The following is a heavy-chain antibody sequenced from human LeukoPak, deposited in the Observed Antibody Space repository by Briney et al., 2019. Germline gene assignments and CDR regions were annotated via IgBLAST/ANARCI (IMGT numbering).Heavy chain of an antibody. CDR3: ARVSTEYDYMDV. J-gene: IGHJ6*03. CDR2: ISSSSSYI. V-gene: IGHV3-21*01. Sequence: GGSLSLSFAASGFTFSSYSMNGVRKAPGKGLDWVSSISSSSSYIYYADSVKGRFTISRDNAKNSLYLQMNSLRAEDTAVHYCARVSTEYDYMDVWGKGTTVTVSS. D-gene: IGHD6-6*01. CDR1: GFTFSSYS.